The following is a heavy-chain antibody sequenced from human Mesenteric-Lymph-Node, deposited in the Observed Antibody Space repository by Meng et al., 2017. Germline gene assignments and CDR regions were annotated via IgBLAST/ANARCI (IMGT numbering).Heavy chain of an antibody. D-gene: IGHD4-23*01. CDR2: TYYRSKWYH. Sequence: QITQQQPTPGRLNPPPPHSPSSATSGDMVAGNSAAWHWIRHSPSRGLEWLGRTYYRSKWYHEYAVSVKSRITISPDTPKNQFSLQLNSMTPEDTAVYYCARGINGGCGDWGQGTLVTVSS. V-gene: IGHV6-1*01. J-gene: IGHJ4*02. CDR3: ARGINGGCGD. CDR1: GDMVAGNSAA.